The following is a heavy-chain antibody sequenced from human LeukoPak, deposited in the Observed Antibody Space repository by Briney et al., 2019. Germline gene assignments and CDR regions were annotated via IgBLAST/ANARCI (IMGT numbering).Heavy chain of an antibody. CDR2: IYHSGST. J-gene: IGHJ5*02. D-gene: IGHD3-10*01. V-gene: IGHV4-4*02. Sequence: SGTLSITCAVSGGSISSSNWWSWVRQPPGKGLEWIGEIYHSGSTNYNPSLNSRVTISVDKSKNQFSLKLSSVTAADTAVYYCARLITMVRGLEDWFDPWGQGSLVTVSS. CDR1: GGSISSSNW. CDR3: ARLITMVRGLEDWFDP.